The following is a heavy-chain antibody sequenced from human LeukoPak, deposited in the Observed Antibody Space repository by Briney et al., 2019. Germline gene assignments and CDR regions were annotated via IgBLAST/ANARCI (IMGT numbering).Heavy chain of an antibody. CDR1: GFTFSDYY. J-gene: IGHJ5*02. V-gene: IGHV3-11*01. Sequence: PGGSLRLSCAASGFTFSDYYMSWIRQAPGKGLEWVSYISSSGSTIYYADSVKGRFTISRDNAKNSLYLQMNSLRAEDTAVYYCARDYSSSWGYNWFDPCGQGTLVTVSS. CDR2: ISSSGSTI. CDR3: ARDYSSSWGYNWFDP. D-gene: IGHD6-13*01.